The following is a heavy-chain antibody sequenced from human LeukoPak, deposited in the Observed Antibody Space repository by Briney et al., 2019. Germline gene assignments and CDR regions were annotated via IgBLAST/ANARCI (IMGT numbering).Heavy chain of an antibody. CDR2: IKQDGSEK. Sequence: PGGSLRLSCAASGFTFSSYWMSWVRQAPGKGLEWVANIKQDGSEKYYVDSVKGRFTISRDNAKNSLYLQMNSLRAEDTAVYYCARVSRDGWRPFDYWGQGTLVTVSS. D-gene: IGHD5-24*01. V-gene: IGHV3-7*01. CDR3: ARVSRDGWRPFDY. CDR1: GFTFSSYW. J-gene: IGHJ4*02.